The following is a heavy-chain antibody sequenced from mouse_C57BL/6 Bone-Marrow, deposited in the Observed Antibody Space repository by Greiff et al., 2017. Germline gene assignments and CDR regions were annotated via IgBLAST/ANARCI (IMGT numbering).Heavy chain of an antibody. Sequence: VKVVESGPELVKPGASVKISCKASGYSFTSYYIHWVKQRPGQGLEWIGWIYPGSGNTKYNEKFKGKATLTADTSSSTAYMQLSSLTSEDSAVYYCARGVRNYWGQGTTLTVSS. V-gene: IGHV1-66*01. CDR3: ARGVRNY. J-gene: IGHJ2*01. CDR1: GYSFTSYY. D-gene: IGHD2-5*01. CDR2: IYPGSGNT.